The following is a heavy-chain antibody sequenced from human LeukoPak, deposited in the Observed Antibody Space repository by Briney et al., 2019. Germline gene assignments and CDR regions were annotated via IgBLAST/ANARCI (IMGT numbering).Heavy chain of an antibody. D-gene: IGHD1-26*01. CDR3: ARDTDGSLDY. CDR2: IKQDGSTK. Sequence: PGGSLRLSCAASGFTFTNSWMAWVRQAPGKGLEWMANIKQDGSTKHYADSLKGRFTISRDNPKNSLYLQMNSLRADDTAVYYCARDTDGSLDYWGQGILVTVAS. CDR1: GFTFTNSW. V-gene: IGHV3-7*01. J-gene: IGHJ4*02.